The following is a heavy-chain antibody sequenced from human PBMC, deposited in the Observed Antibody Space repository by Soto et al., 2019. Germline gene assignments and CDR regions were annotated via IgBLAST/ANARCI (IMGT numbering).Heavy chain of an antibody. CDR2: ISTTSSSI. CDR3: ARKGVAFDY. D-gene: IGHD3-3*01. V-gene: IGHV3-48*02. Sequence: GGSLRLSXAASGFTFSSYSMNWVRQAPGKGLEWISYISTTSSSIYYADSVKGRFTISRDNAKNSLFLQMNSLRDEDTAVYYCARKGVAFDYWGQGALVTVSS. CDR1: GFTFSSYS. J-gene: IGHJ4*02.